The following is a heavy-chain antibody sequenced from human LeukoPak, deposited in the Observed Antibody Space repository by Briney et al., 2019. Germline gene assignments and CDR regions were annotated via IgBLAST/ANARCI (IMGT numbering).Heavy chain of an antibody. Sequence: SETLSLTCTVSGGSMSNYYWSWVRQPPGKGLEGIGYIYFSGSSNYNPSPKRRGNISVETTKNKISLKVRYVTTGGPAVYYCWRHVRSGYNLLDYWGQGNLVTVSS. V-gene: IGHV4-59*08. CDR2: IYFSGSS. CDR3: WRHVRSGYNLLDY. CDR1: GGSMSNYY. D-gene: IGHD5-24*01. J-gene: IGHJ4*02.